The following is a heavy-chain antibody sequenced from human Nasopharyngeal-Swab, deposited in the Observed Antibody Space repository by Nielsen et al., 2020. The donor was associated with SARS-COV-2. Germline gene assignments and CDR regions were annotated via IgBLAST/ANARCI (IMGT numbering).Heavy chain of an antibody. J-gene: IGHJ4*02. V-gene: IGHV3-23*01. CDR1: GFTFSSYS. CDR2: ITGNGDTT. D-gene: IGHD3-22*01. Sequence: GESLKISCAASGFTFSSYSMSWLRQAPGKGLEWVSTITGNGDTTYYADSVKGRFTISRDNSKNTLYLQMNSLRAEDTAVYYCAKAGGITMIVVVRRYYFDYWGQGTLVTVSS. CDR3: AKAGGITMIVVVRRYYFDY.